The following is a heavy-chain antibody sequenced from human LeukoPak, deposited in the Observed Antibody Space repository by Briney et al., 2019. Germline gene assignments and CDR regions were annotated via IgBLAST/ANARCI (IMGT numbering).Heavy chain of an antibody. D-gene: IGHD6-6*01. J-gene: IGHJ6*03. Sequence: GGSLRLSCAASGFSFSSYGMHWVRQAPGKGLEWVAFIRYDGSNKYYADSVRGRFTISRDNSKNTLYLQMNSLKTEDTAVYYCTTADLLIAARRTYYYYYYMDVWGKGTTVTVSS. CDR1: GFSFSSYG. CDR3: TTADLLIAARRTYYYYYYMDV. V-gene: IGHV3-30*02. CDR2: IRYDGSNK.